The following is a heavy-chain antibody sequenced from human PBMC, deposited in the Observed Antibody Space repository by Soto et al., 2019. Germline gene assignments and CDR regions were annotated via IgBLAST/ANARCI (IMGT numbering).Heavy chain of an antibody. V-gene: IGHV1-69*01. D-gene: IGHD2-2*01. J-gene: IGHJ6*02. CDR2: IIPISDTT. CDR3: VRSQGSSTSLESYYYYYYGMDV. CDR1: GGTFSSYA. Sequence: QVQLVQSGAEVKKPGSSVKVSCKASGGTFSSYAISWVRQAPGQGLEWMGGIIPISDTTNYAQKFQGRVTITADESTSTAYRELSSLRSEDTAVYYCVRSQGSSTSLESYYYYYYGMDVWGQGTTVTVSS.